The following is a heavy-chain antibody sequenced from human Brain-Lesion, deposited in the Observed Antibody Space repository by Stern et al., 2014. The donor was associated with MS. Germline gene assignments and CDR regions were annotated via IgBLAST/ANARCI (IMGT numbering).Heavy chain of an antibody. CDR3: ARGARYSDSSGYYFYFDY. D-gene: IGHD3-22*01. J-gene: IGHJ4*02. Sequence: QVQLVPSGPGLVKPSQTLPLTCTVSGGSINSGGYYWGWIRQYPGKGLEWIGYIYLTGSAYYDPSLKSRLSMSIDTSKNQFSLNLNSVTAADTAVYYCARGARYSDSSGYYFYFDYWGQGTLVTVSS. CDR1: GGSINSGGYY. V-gene: IGHV4-31*03. CDR2: IYLTGSA.